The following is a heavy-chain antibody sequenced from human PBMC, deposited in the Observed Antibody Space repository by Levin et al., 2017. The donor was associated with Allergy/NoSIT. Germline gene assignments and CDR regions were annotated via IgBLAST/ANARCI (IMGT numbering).Heavy chain of an antibody. CDR1: GFTFSAYR. J-gene: IGHJ4*02. Sequence: GGSLRLSCAASGFTFSAYRMNWVRQAPGKGLEWVSFISSSSTIIYYADSVKGRFTISRDNAKNSLFLQMNSLRHEDTAVYYCARDWDTSDSTGYYYSFEYWGQGTLVTVSS. D-gene: IGHD3-22*01. CDR3: ARDWDTSDSTGYYYSFEY. V-gene: IGHV3-48*02. CDR2: ISSSSTII.